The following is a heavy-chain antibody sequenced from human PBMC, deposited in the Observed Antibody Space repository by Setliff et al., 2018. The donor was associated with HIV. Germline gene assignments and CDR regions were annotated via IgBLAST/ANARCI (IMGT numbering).Heavy chain of an antibody. CDR1: GFTFRNHA. J-gene: IGHJ4*02. V-gene: IGHV3-30*04. CDR3: AREEYTQYYFDY. Sequence: PGGSLRLSCAASGFTFRNHAMHWVRQAPGKGLEWVAVMSYDGSNKFYADSVKGRSTISRDNSKNTLYLQMNSLRAEDTAVYYCAREEYTQYYFDYWGQGTLVTVSS. CDR2: MSYDGSNK. D-gene: IGHD6-6*01.